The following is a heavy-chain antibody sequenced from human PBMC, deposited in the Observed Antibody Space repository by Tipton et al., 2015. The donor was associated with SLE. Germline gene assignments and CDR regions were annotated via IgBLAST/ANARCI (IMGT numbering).Heavy chain of an antibody. CDR1: GFTFSSYS. CDR3: ARGGERSGYYYAYYFDY. D-gene: IGHD3-3*01. J-gene: IGHJ4*02. CDR2: IRYDGSNK. V-gene: IGHV3-33*08. Sequence: SLRLSCAASGFTFSSYSMNWVRQAPGKGLEWVAFIRYDGSNKYYADSVKGRFTISRDNSKNTLYLQMNSLRAEDTAVYYCARGGERSGYYYAYYFDYWGQGTLVTVSS.